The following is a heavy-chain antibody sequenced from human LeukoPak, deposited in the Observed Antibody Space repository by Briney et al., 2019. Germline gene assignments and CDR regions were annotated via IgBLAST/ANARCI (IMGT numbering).Heavy chain of an antibody. J-gene: IGHJ4*02. CDR2: INTDGSST. D-gene: IGHD5-24*01. CDR3: AREVERWLQSSFDY. CDR1: GFTFSTYW. Sequence: GGSLRLSCAASGFTFSTYWMHWVRQAPGKGLVWVSRINTDGSSTNYADSVKGRFTISRDNAKNTLYLQMNSLRAEDTAVYYCAREVERWLQSSFDYWGQGTLVTVSS. V-gene: IGHV3-74*01.